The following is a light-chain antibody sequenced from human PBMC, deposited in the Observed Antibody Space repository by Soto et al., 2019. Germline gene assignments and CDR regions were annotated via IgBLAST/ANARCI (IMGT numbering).Light chain of an antibody. CDR2: AAS. V-gene: IGKV1-9*01. Sequence: DIQLTQSPSFLSASVGDRVTITCRASQGISSSLAWFQQKPGKAPKLLIYAASTLQSRVPSRFSGSGSGTDFSLTINSLQPEDFATYYCQQFNTYPHTFGQGTKLEIK. CDR1: QGISSS. J-gene: IGKJ2*01. CDR3: QQFNTYPHT.